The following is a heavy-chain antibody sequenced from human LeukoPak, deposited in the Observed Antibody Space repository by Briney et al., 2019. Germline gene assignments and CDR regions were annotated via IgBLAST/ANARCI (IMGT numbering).Heavy chain of an antibody. CDR3: GRAYDFSRH. CDR2: ISSSGSTI. CDR1: GFTFSSYE. D-gene: IGHD3-3*01. V-gene: IGHV3-48*03. J-gene: IGHJ4*02. Sequence: GGSLRLSCAASGFTFSSYEMNWVRQAPGKGLEWVLYISSSGSTIYYADSVKGRFTISRDNAKNSLYLQMNSLRAEDTALYYCGRAYDFSRHWGQGTLVTVS.